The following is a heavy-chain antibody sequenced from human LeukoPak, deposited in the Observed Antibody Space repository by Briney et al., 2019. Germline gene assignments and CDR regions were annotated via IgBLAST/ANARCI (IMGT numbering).Heavy chain of an antibody. Sequence: SETLSLTCTVSGGSISPYYWSWIRQPPGKGLEWIGYIYHSGSTKYNPSLKSRVTISVDTSKNQFSLKMSSVTAADTAVYYCARDGYSGNDGLWGQGTLVTVSS. CDR2: IYHSGST. CDR3: ARDGYSGNDGL. V-gene: IGHV4-59*01. D-gene: IGHD5-12*01. J-gene: IGHJ4*02. CDR1: GGSISPYY.